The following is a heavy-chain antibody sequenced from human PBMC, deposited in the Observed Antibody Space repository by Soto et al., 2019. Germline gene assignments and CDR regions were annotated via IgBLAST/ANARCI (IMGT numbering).Heavy chain of an antibody. D-gene: IGHD3-22*01. CDR3: TTDSQWLLSNYYYYHMDV. CDR1: GFTFNNAW. CDR2: IKSETDGGTT. J-gene: IGHJ6*03. Sequence: EVRLVESGGGLVEPGGSLRLSCAASGFTFNNAWMSWVRQVPGKGLEWIGRIKSETDGGTTDYATPLKDRFSISRIDSRNMLYLEINGLTTDDTAVYYCTTDSQWLLSNYYYYHMDVGGKGTTIAVSS. V-gene: IGHV3-15*01.